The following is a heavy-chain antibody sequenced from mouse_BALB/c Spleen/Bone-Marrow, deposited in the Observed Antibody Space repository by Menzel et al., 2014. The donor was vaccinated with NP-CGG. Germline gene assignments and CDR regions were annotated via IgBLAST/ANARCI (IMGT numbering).Heavy chain of an antibody. V-gene: IGHV1S56*01. CDR3: ARGTTEFAY. CDR2: IYPGDGST. Sequence: VQLVESGPELVKPGASVKMSCKASGYTFTSYYIHWVKQRPGQGLERIGWIYPGDGSTKYNEKFKGKTTLTADKSSSTAYMLLSSLTSEDSAIYFCARGTTEFAYWGQGTLVTVSA. D-gene: IGHD2-12*01. CDR1: GYTFTSYY. J-gene: IGHJ3*01.